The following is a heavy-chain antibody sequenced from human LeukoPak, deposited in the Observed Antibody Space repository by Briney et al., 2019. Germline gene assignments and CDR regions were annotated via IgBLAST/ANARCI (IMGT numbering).Heavy chain of an antibody. CDR1: GGSFSGYY. CDR3: ARGYCSGGSCNMDV. Sequence: SETLSLTCAVYGGSFSGYYWSWIRQPPGKGLEWIGEINHSGSTNYNPSLKSRVTISVDTSKNQFSLKLSSVTAADTAVYYCARGYCSGGSCNMDVWGKGTTVTVSS. D-gene: IGHD2-15*01. CDR2: INHSGST. V-gene: IGHV4-34*01. J-gene: IGHJ6*03.